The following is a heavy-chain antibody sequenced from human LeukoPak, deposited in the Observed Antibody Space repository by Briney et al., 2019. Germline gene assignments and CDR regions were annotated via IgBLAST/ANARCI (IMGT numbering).Heavy chain of an antibody. Sequence: SETLSLTCSVSGGSISSFYWSWIRLPPGKGLEWIGYVYYSGSINYNPSLKSRVTISVDTSKNQVSLKLTSVTAADTAVYYCARYVWGSYPTFEDYWGQGTLVTVSS. D-gene: IGHD3-16*02. J-gene: IGHJ4*02. CDR1: GGSISSFY. CDR3: ARYVWGSYPTFEDY. CDR2: VYYSGSI. V-gene: IGHV4-59*01.